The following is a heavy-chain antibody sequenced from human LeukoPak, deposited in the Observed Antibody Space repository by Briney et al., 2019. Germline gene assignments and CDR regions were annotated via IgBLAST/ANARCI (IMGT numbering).Heavy chain of an antibody. CDR3: ATDGSGTSFPYYFES. J-gene: IGHJ4*02. V-gene: IGHV3-30*02. CDR2: IGSDGSKQ. D-gene: IGHD3-10*01. CDR1: GFFLTSSG. Sequence: GGSLRLSCAASGFFLTSSGMNWVRQAPGKGPEWVTFIGSDGSKQYYADSVKGRFSISRDNSRNTVSLQMNSLRLEDTAVYYCATDGSGTSFPYYFESWGQGTLVTVSS.